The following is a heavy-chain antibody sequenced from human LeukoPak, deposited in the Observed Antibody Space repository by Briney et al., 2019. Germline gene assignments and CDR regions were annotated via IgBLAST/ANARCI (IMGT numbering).Heavy chain of an antibody. CDR1: GFTFSSYW. D-gene: IGHD3-10*01. CDR2: INSDGSST. V-gene: IGHV3-74*01. J-gene: IGHJ4*02. Sequence: GGSLRLSCAASGFTFSSYWMHWVRQAPGKGLVWVSRINSDGSSTSYADSVKGRFTISRDNSKNTLYLQMNSLRAEDTAVYYCAKGHYYGSGSYMIDYWGQGTLVTVSS. CDR3: AKGHYYGSGSYMIDY.